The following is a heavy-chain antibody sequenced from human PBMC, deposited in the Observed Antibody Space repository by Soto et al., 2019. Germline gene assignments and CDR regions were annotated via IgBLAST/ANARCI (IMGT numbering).Heavy chain of an antibody. CDR1: GFTFSSYG. J-gene: IGHJ4*02. Sequence: QVQLVESGGGVVQPGRSLRLSCAASGFTFSSYGMHWVRQAPGKGLEWVAVISYDGSNKYYADSVKGRFTISRDNSKNTLDLQMNSLRAEDTAVYYCAKDNYDSSGYSYFDYWGQGTLVTVSS. D-gene: IGHD3-22*01. CDR2: ISYDGSNK. V-gene: IGHV3-30*18. CDR3: AKDNYDSSGYSYFDY.